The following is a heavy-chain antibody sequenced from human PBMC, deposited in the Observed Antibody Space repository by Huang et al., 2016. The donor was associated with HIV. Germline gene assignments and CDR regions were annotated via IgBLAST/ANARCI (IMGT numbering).Heavy chain of an antibody. CDR1: GYTFSTYG. J-gene: IGHJ4*02. Sequence: QIQLVQSAAEVKKPGASVKVSCRASGYTFSTYGITWVRQAPGQGLEWMGLISAYNGDIKFAQNFKGRLTMTTDTSTLTAYMELRSLTSDDTALYYCARKATVTAGIDYWGQGTLVTVSS. CDR2: ISAYNGDI. V-gene: IGHV1-18*01. D-gene: IGHD4-17*01. CDR3: ARKATVTAGIDY.